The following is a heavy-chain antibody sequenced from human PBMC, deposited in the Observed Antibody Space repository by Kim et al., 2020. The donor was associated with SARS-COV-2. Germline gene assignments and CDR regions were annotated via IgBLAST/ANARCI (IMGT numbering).Heavy chain of an antibody. CDR3: AHSVIAAAGGYYYYYGMDG. CDR2: IYWDDDK. D-gene: IGHD6-13*01. CDR1: GFSLSTSGVG. J-gene: IGHJ6*02. Sequence: SGPTLVNPTQTLTLTCTFSGFSLSTSGVGVGWIRQPPGKALEWLALIYWDDDKRYSPSLKSRLTITKDTSKNQVALTMTNMDPVDTATYYCAHSVIAAAGGYYYYYGMDGCGQGTTVTVSS. V-gene: IGHV2-5*02.